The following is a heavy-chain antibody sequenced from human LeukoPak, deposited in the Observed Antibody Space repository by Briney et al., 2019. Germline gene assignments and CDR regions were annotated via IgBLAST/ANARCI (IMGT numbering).Heavy chain of an antibody. J-gene: IGHJ4*02. Sequence: PGGSLRLSCSASGFMFINFVVHWVRQAPGKGLEYVSFISRSGAVTSYADSVRGRFTISRDNSKDTVSLQMSSLRDEDTAMYYCVRDLSGSYSFDSWGQGTLVTVSS. V-gene: IGHV3-64D*09. CDR3: VRDLSGSYSFDS. D-gene: IGHD1-26*01. CDR1: GFMFINFV. CDR2: ISRSGAVT.